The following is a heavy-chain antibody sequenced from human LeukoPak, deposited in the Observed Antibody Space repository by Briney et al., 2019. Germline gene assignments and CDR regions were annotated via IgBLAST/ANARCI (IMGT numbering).Heavy chain of an antibody. J-gene: IGHJ4*02. CDR3: ARVKGQYYYDSSGSDY. CDR1: GFMFSSYS. CDR2: VSGSGGFT. D-gene: IGHD3-22*01. Sequence: GGSLRLSCAASGFMFSSYSMSWVRQAPGKGLEWVSLVSGSGGFTNYADSVKGRFVISRDNSKNTLYLQMNSLRAEDTAVYYCARVKGQYYYDSSGSDYWGQGTLVTVSS. V-gene: IGHV3-23*01.